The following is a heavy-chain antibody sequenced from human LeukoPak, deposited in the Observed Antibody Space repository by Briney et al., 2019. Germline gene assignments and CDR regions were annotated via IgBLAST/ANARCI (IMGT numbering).Heavy chain of an antibody. CDR3: ARRVAVEVAFDI. Sequence: GESLKISCKGSGYIFTSYWIDWVRQLPGKGLEWMGIIYPGDSDTRYSPSFQGQVTISADKSISTAYLQWSSLKASDTAMYYCARRVAVEVAFDIWGQGTMVTVSS. CDR2: IYPGDSDT. V-gene: IGHV5-51*01. J-gene: IGHJ3*02. CDR1: GYIFTSYW. D-gene: IGHD6-19*01.